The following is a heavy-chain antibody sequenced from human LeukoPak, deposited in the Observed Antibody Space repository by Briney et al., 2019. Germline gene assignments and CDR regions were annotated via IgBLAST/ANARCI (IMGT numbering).Heavy chain of an antibody. CDR2: ISYEGSKI. J-gene: IGHJ4*02. V-gene: IGHV3-30*03. CDR3: ARDSWGSRGFYSY. D-gene: IGHD2-15*01. CDR1: GFTFSHYD. Sequence: PGGSLRLPCAASGFTFSHYDMHWVRQAPGKGLQWVAHISYEGSKIHYADSVRGRFTISRDNSRNTLWLQMNSLRPEDSAVYYCARDSWGSRGFYSYWGQGALVTVSS.